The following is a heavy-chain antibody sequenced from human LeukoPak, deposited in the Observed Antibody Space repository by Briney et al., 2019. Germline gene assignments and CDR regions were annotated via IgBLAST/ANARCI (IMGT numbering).Heavy chain of an antibody. CDR2: IYYSGST. CDR3: ARHMISTTTYYYYYYYMDV. V-gene: IGHV4-39*01. Sequence: PSETLSLTCTVSGGSISSSSYYWGWIRQPPGKGLEWIGSIYYSGSTYYNPSLKSRVTISVDTSKNQFSLKLSSVTAADTAVYYCARHMISTTTYYYYYYYMDVWGKGTTVTVSS. J-gene: IGHJ6*03. CDR1: GGSISSSSYY. D-gene: IGHD3-22*01.